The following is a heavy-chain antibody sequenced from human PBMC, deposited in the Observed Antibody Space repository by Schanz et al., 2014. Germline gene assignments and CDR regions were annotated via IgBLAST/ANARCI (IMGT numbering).Heavy chain of an antibody. CDR1: GFIFSSYG. CDR3: ARDTSYGMDV. CDR2: IWYDGSNK. V-gene: IGHV3-33*01. J-gene: IGHJ6*02. Sequence: VQLLESGGGLVRPGGSLRLSCAASGFIFSSYGLHRVRQAPGKGLEWVAFIWYDGSNKYYADSVKGRFTISRDNSKNTLYLQMNSLRAEDTAVYYCARDTSYGMDVWGQGTTVTVSS.